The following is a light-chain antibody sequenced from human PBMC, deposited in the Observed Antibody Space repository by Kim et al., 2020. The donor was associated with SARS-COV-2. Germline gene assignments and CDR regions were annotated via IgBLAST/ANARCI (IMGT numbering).Light chain of an antibody. CDR3: QVWDSSSDHRV. Sequence: APGKTARITCGGNNIGSKSVHWCQQKPGQAPVLVIYYDSDRHSGIPERFSGSNSGNTATLTISRVEAGDEADYYCQVWDSSSDHRVFGGGTQLTVL. V-gene: IGLV3-21*04. CDR2: YDS. J-gene: IGLJ3*02. CDR1: NIGSKS.